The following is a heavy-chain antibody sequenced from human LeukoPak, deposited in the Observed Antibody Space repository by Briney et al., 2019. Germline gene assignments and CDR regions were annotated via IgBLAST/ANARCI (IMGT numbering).Heavy chain of an antibody. D-gene: IGHD5-18*01. CDR2: ISGSGGST. V-gene: IGHV3-23*01. J-gene: IGHJ4*02. CDR3: AKPRGYTYDYRVGDFDY. Sequence: GGSLRLSCAASGFTFSSYGMSWIRQAPGMGLEWVSGISGSGGSTYYADSVKGRFTISRDNSKNILYLQMNSLRAEDTAVYYCAKPRGYTYDYRVGDFDYWGQGTLVTVSS. CDR1: GFTFSSYG.